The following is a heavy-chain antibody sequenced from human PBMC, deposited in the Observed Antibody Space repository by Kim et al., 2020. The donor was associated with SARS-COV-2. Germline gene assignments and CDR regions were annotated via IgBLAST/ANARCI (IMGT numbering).Heavy chain of an antibody. J-gene: IGHJ2*01. D-gene: IGHD6-13*01. CDR2: IGVGGDT. V-gene: IGHV3-13*04. CDR3: AIEGSSAYGGSWDDLYF. Sequence: GGSLRLSCAASGFTFSSSDLHWVRQAAGKGLEWVSAIGVGGDTYYPGSVTGRFTISRDNAKNSLHLQMNSLTVADTATYNCAIEGSSAYGGSWDDLYF. CDR1: GFTFSSSD.